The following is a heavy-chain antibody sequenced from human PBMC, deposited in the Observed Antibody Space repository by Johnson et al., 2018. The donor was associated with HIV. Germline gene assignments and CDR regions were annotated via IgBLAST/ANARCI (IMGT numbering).Heavy chain of an antibody. Sequence: VQLVESGGGVVQPGRSLRLSCAASGFTFSNAWMSWVRQAPGKGLEWVGRIKSKTDGGTTDYAAPVKGRFTISRDDSKNTLYLQMNSLKTEDTAVYYCASEVRGVLDIWGQGTMVTVSS. CDR3: ASEVRGVLDI. D-gene: IGHD3-10*01. V-gene: IGHV3-15*01. J-gene: IGHJ3*02. CDR2: IKSKTDGGTT. CDR1: GFTFSNAW.